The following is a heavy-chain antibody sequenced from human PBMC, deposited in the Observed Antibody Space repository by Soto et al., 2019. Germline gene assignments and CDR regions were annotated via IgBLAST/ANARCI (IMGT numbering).Heavy chain of an antibody. Sequence: EVQLLESGGGLVQPGGSLRLSCAASGLTFNNYAMTWVRQAPGKGLEWVSAISGSGDGTDYAASVKGRFTISRDNSKNTLYLQMNSLRAEDTAVYYCAGPGYSSQDYWGQGALVTVSS. CDR2: ISGSGDGT. V-gene: IGHV3-23*01. CDR3: AGPGYSSQDY. D-gene: IGHD5-18*01. J-gene: IGHJ4*02. CDR1: GLTFNNYA.